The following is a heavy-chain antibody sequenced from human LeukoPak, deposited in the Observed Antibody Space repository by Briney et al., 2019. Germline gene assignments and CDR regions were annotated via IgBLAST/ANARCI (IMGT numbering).Heavy chain of an antibody. CDR2: INPSGGST. D-gene: IGHD2-21*01. V-gene: IGHV1-46*01. CDR1: GYTFTSYY. CDR3: ARESLRVLGIEYYFDY. J-gene: IGHJ4*02. Sequence: ASVKVSCKASGYTFTSYYMHWVRQAPGQGLEWMGIINPSGGSTSYAQKFQGRVTMTRDTSTSTVYMELRSLRSEDTAVYYCARESLRVLGIEYYFDYWGQGTLVTVSS.